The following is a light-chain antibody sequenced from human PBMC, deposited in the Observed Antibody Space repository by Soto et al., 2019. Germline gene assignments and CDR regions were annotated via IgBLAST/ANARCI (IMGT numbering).Light chain of an antibody. Sequence: QSVLTQPASVSGSPGQSITISCTGTSSDVGGYNYVSWYQQHPGKAPKLVIYDVSNRPSGVSNRFSGFKSGNTASLTISGLQAEDEADYYCNSYTSSSTYVFGAGTKVTVL. J-gene: IGLJ1*01. CDR3: NSYTSSSTYV. V-gene: IGLV2-14*01. CDR1: SSDVGGYNY. CDR2: DVS.